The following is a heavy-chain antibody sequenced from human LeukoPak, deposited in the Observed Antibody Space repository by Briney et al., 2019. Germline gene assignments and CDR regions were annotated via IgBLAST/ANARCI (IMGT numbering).Heavy chain of an antibody. CDR2: VIPIFGTA. V-gene: IGHV1-69*06. D-gene: IGHD2-15*01. Sequence: SVKVSCQASGGTFISYAISWVRQAPGQGLEWMGGVIPIFGTANYAQKFQGRVTITADKSTSTAYMELSSLRSEDTAVYYCASHTGYCSGGSCLNWFDPWGQGTLVTVSS. CDR3: ASHTGYCSGGSCLNWFDP. J-gene: IGHJ5*02. CDR1: GGTFISYA.